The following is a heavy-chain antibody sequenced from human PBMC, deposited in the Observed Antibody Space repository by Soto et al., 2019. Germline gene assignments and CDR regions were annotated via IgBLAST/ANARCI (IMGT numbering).Heavy chain of an antibody. V-gene: IGHV1-3*05. D-gene: IGHD3-16*01. CDR2: IFPDSGNT. Sequence: QVQLVQSGAEEKNPGASMKVSCKASGYTFTSDVIHWVRQAPGQRLEWMGWIFPDSGNTKSSQRFQDRVTITRDISASTAHMELRTLTFEDTAVYFCARDGGRDGYKYALDYWGQGTLLSVSS. CDR3: ARDGGRDGYKYALDY. CDR1: GYTFTSDV. J-gene: IGHJ4*02.